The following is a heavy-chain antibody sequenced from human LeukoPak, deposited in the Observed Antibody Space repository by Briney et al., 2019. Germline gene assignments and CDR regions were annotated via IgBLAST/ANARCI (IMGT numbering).Heavy chain of an antibody. CDR3: ASTDKWEPSPFDAFDI. J-gene: IGHJ3*02. CDR2: IIPIVGVT. V-gene: IGHV1-69*02. Sequence: PAASVKVSCKATGYAFTGYYLHWVRQAPGQGLEWMGRIIPIVGVTNYAQKFQGSVTITADKSTSTAYMELSSLRSEDTAVYYCASTDKWEPSPFDAFDIWGQGTMVTVSS. D-gene: IGHD1-26*01. CDR1: GYAFTGYY.